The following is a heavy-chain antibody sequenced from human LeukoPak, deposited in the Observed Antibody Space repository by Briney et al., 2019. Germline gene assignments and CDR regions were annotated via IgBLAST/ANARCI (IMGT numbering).Heavy chain of an antibody. Sequence: SETLSLTCTVSGGSISSYYWSWIRQPAGKGLEWIGRIYTSGSTNYNPSLKSRVTMSVDTSKNQFSLKLSSVTAADTAVYFCARGRVSSSTWYSTYYYYFYMDVWGKGTTVTVSS. D-gene: IGHD6-13*01. CDR1: GGSISSYY. V-gene: IGHV4-4*07. CDR3: ARGRVSSSTWYSTYYYYFYMDV. J-gene: IGHJ6*03. CDR2: IYTSGST.